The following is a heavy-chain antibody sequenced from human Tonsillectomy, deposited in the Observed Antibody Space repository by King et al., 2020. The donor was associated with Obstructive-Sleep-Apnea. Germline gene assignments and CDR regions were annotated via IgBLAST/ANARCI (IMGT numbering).Heavy chain of an antibody. CDR3: ARERGWVLTTVGADI. CDR2: IYYSGST. J-gene: IGHJ3*02. Sequence: QLQESGPGLVKPSQTLSLTCTVSGGSISSGGYYWSWIRQHPGKGLEWIGYIYYSGSTYYNPSLKSRVTISVDTSKNQFSLKLSSVTAADTAVYYCARERGWVLTTVGADIWGQGTMVTVPS. V-gene: IGHV4-31*03. D-gene: IGHD4-23*01. CDR1: GGSISSGGYY.